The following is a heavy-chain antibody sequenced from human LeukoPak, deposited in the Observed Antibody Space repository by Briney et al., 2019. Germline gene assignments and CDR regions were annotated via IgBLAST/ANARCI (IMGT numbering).Heavy chain of an antibody. Sequence: SETLSLTCAVYGGSFNDYYWIWIRQPPGKGLEWIGEIKPSGRTNYNPSLESRVTISVDTSKNHFSLKLSSVTAADTAVYYCARVGGGYSYGYDYWGQGTLVTVSS. D-gene: IGHD5-18*01. CDR1: GGSFNDYY. CDR3: ARVGGGYSYGYDY. CDR2: IKPSGRT. J-gene: IGHJ4*02. V-gene: IGHV4-34*01.